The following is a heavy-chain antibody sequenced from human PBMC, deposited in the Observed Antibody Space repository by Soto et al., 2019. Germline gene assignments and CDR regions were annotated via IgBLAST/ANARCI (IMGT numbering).Heavy chain of an antibody. Sequence: PGGSLRLSCAASGFTFSSYWISWVRQAPGKGLEWVANIKQDGSEKYYVDSVKGRFTISRDNAKNSLYLQMNSLRAEDTAVYYCARDKVGAWGSYYYGMDVWGQGTTVTVSS. J-gene: IGHJ6*02. V-gene: IGHV3-7*03. CDR1: GFTFSSYW. D-gene: IGHD1-26*01. CDR2: IKQDGSEK. CDR3: ARDKVGAWGSYYYGMDV.